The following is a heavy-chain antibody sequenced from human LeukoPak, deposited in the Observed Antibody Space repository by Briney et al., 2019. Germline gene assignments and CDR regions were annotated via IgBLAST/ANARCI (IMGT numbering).Heavy chain of an antibody. Sequence: GGSLRLPCAASGFTVSSNYMSWVRQAPGKGLEWVSVFYSGGSTYYADSVKGRFTISRDNSKNTVYLQMNSLRAEDTAVYYCARGDGYNFWDYWGQGTLVTVSS. J-gene: IGHJ4*02. CDR3: ARGDGYNFWDY. CDR1: GFTVSSNY. CDR2: FYSGGST. V-gene: IGHV3-53*01. D-gene: IGHD5-24*01.